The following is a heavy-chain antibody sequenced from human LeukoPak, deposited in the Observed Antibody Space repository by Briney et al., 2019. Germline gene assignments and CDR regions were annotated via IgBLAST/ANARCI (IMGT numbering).Heavy chain of an antibody. V-gene: IGHV6-1*01. Sequence: SQTLSLTCAISGDSLSSTNVAWNWIRQSPSRGLQWLGRTYYRSKWYSEYALSVKSRMTITPDTSKNHFSLQLTSVTPDDTAVYYCARDFRWFDPWGQGILVTVSS. J-gene: IGHJ5*02. CDR2: TYYRSKWYS. CDR1: GDSLSSTNVA. CDR3: ARDFRWFDP.